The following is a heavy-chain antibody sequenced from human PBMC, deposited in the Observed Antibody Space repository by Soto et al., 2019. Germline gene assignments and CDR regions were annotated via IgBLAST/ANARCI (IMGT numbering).Heavy chain of an antibody. D-gene: IGHD3-10*01. CDR3: AGMYYYGSGSYYNGSYYYGMDV. CDR1: GGSISSGGYY. J-gene: IGHJ6*02. Sequence: PSETLSLTCTVSGGSISSGGYYWSWIRQHPGKGLEWIGYIYYSGSTYYNPPLKSRVTISVDTSKNQFSLKLSSVTAADTAVYYCAGMYYYGSGSYYNGSYYYGMDVWGQGTTVTVSS. V-gene: IGHV4-31*03. CDR2: IYYSGST.